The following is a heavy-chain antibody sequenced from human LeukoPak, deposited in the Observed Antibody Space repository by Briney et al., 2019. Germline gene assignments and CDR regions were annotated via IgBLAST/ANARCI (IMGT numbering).Heavy chain of an antibody. V-gene: IGHV3-48*03. CDR2: ISPSGSAI. CDR1: GFTFSSYA. CDR3: ARSGYSDY. D-gene: IGHD3-10*01. J-gene: IGHJ4*02. Sequence: GGSLRLSCAASGFTFSSYAMNWVRQAPGKGLEWVSYISPSGSAIYYADSVKGRFTISRDNAKNSLYLQMNSLRAEDTAVYYCARSGYSDYWGQGTLVTVSS.